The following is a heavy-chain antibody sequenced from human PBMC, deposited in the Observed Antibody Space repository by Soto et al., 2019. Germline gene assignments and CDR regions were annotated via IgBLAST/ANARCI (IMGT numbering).Heavy chain of an antibody. CDR2: ISYDGKNK. CDR1: GFTFSSYA. CDR3: ARDHDTSGFYYGVH. D-gene: IGHD3-22*01. J-gene: IGHJ4*02. V-gene: IGHV3-30*04. Sequence: QVQLVESGGGVVQPGGSLRLSCAASGFTFSSYAMHWVRQAPGKGLEWVAVISYDGKNKYYADSVKGRFTISRDNSKNTLYLQMNSLRAEDTTVYFCARDHDTSGFYYGVHWGQGTLVTVSS.